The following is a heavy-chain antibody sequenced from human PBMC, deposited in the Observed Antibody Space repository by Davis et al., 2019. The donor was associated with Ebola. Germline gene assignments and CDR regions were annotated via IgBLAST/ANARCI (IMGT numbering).Heavy chain of an antibody. CDR2: IIPIFRST. CDR1: EGTFSSFA. D-gene: IGHD3-22*01. J-gene: IGHJ5*01. CDR3: TRVGTGFYYDSSDYPSFFDS. V-gene: IGHV1-69*13. Sequence: SVKVSCKTSEGTFSSFAINWVRQGPGQGLEWMGGIIPIFRSTNYAQKFQGRVTITADEPTKTLYMELTSLTHEDTAVYYCTRVGTGFYYDSSDYPSFFDSWGQGTLVTVSS.